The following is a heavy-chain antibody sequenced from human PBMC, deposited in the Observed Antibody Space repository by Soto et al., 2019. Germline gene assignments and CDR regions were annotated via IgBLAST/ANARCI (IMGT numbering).Heavy chain of an antibody. CDR2: ISSSSSTI. J-gene: IGHJ6*02. CDR1: GFTFSSYS. CDR3: ARDGEAAGSLYYYYYGMNV. V-gene: IGHV3-48*02. Sequence: GGSLSLSCAASGFTFSSYSMNWVRQAPGKGLEWVSYISSSSSTIYYAESVKGRFTISRDNAKNSLYLQMNSLRDEDTAVYYCARDGEAAGSLYYYYYGMNVWGQGTTVTVSS. D-gene: IGHD6-13*01.